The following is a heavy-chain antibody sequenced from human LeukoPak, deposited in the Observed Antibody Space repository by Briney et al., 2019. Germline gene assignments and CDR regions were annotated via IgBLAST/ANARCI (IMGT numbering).Heavy chain of an antibody. CDR3: ARAYSGYDYY. Sequence: SETLSLTCTVSGGSISSSSYYWGWIRQPPGKGLEWIGSIYYSGSTYYNPSLKSRATISVDTSKNQFSLKLSSVTAADTAVYYCARAYSGYDYYWGQGTLVTVSS. CDR2: IYYSGST. D-gene: IGHD5-12*01. J-gene: IGHJ4*02. V-gene: IGHV4-39*01. CDR1: GGSISSSSYY.